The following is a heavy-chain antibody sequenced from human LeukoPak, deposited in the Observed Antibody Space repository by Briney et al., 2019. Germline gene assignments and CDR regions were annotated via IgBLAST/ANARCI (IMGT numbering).Heavy chain of an antibody. Sequence: SETLSLTCTVSGGSISSYYWSWIRQPPGKGLEWIGYIYYSGSTNYNPSLKSRVAISVDTSKNQFSLNLNSVTAADTAIYYCARRDPDSEGVDVWGQGTTVTVSS. V-gene: IGHV4-59*01. D-gene: IGHD1-26*01. CDR2: IYYSGST. CDR1: GGSISSYY. J-gene: IGHJ6*02. CDR3: ARRDPDSEGVDV.